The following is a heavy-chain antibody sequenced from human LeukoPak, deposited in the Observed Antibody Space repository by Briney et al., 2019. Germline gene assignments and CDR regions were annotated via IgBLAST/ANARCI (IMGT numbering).Heavy chain of an antibody. D-gene: IGHD3-10*01. J-gene: IGHJ4*02. V-gene: IGHV2-5*02. CDR3: AHYYAYYSGTFYYFDY. CDR1: GFSLTSRGVG. CDR2: IYWDDDK. Sequence: SGPTLVNPTQTLTLTCTFSGFSLTSRGVGVGWIRQPPGKALEWLALIYWDDDKRYSPSLKSRLTITKDTSKNQVVLTMTNMDPVDTATYYCAHYYAYYSGTFYYFDYWGQGTLVTVSS.